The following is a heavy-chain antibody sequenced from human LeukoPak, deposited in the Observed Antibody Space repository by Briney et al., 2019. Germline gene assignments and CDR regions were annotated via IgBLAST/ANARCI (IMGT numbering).Heavy chain of an antibody. CDR1: GFTFSSYS. V-gene: IGHV3-48*01. Sequence: GGSLRLSCAASGFTFSSYSMNWVRQAPGKGLEWVSYISSSSTIYYADPVKGRFTISRDNAKNSLYLQMNSLRAEDTAVYYCARDPSSWYYYYMDVWGKGTTVTVSS. D-gene: IGHD6-13*01. J-gene: IGHJ6*03. CDR3: ARDPSSWYYYYMDV. CDR2: ISSSSTI.